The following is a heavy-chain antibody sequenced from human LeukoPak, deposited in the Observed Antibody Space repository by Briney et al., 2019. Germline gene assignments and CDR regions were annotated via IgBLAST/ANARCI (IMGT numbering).Heavy chain of an antibody. D-gene: IGHD4-17*01. CDR3: ARHTGYYYYGMDV. Sequence: GGSLRLSCAASGFTFSNAWMNWVRQAPGKGLEWVGRIKSKTDGGTTDYAAPVRGRFTISRDDSKNTLYLQMNSLKTEDTAVYYCARHTGYYYYGMDVWGQGTTVTVSS. CDR1: GFTFSNAW. CDR2: IKSKTDGGTT. V-gene: IGHV3-15*07. J-gene: IGHJ6*02.